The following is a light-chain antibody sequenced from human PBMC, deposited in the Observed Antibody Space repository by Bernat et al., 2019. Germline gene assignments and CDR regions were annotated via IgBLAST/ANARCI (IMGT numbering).Light chain of an antibody. CDR1: SSDVGGYNY. CDR3: CSYAGSYTYWV. V-gene: IGLV2-11*01. Sequence: QSALTQPRSVSGSPGQSVTISCTGTSSDVGGYNYVSWYQQHPGKAPKLMIYDVSKRPPGVPDRFSCSKSGNTASLTISGLQAEDEAAYYCCSYAGSYTYWVFGGGTELTVL. J-gene: IGLJ3*02. CDR2: DVS.